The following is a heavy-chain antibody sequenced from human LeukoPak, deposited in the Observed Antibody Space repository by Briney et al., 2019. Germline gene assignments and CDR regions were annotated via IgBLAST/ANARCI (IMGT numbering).Heavy chain of an antibody. D-gene: IGHD2-15*01. V-gene: IGHV3-30*18. CDR3: AKETYRYCSGGSCSPFDY. CDR1: GFTFSSYG. J-gene: IGHJ4*02. CDR2: ISYDGSNK. Sequence: GGSLRLSCAASGFTFSSYGMHWVRQAPGKGLEWVAVISYDGSNKYYADSVKGRFTISRDNSKNTLYLQMNSLRAEDTAAYYCAKETYRYCSGGSCSPFDYWGQGTLVTVSS.